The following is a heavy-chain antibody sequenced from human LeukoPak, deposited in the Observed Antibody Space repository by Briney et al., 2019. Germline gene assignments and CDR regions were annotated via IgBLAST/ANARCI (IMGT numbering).Heavy chain of an antibody. CDR1: GGTFSSYA. J-gene: IGHJ4*02. V-gene: IGHV1-69*01. D-gene: IGHD3-22*01. Sequence: SVKVSCKASGGTFSSYAISWVRQAPGQGLEWMGGIIPIFGTANYAQKFQGRVTITADESTSTAYMELSSLRSEDTAVYYCATSDSSGYYDYFDYWGQRTLVTVSS. CDR2: IIPIFGTA. CDR3: ATSDSSGYYDYFDY.